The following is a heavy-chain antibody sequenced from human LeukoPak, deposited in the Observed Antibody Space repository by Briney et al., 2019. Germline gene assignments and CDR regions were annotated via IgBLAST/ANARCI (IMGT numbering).Heavy chain of an antibody. V-gene: IGHV3-11*06. J-gene: IGHJ5*01. Sequence: GGSLRLSCAASGFTFSDYYMSWIRQAPGKGLEWVSYISSSSSYTNYADSVKGRFTISRDNSKNTLYLQMNSLTTDDTAIYYCAKDWGVSGWYNWFDSWGQGTQVTVSS. D-gene: IGHD6-19*01. CDR2: ISSSSSYT. CDR3: AKDWGVSGWYNWFDS. CDR1: GFTFSDYY.